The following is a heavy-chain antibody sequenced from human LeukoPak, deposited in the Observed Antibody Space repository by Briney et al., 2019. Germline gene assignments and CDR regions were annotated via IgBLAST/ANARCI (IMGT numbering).Heavy chain of an antibody. CDR2: IYYSGST. J-gene: IGHJ6*02. CDR1: GGSISSSSYY. Sequence: SETLSLTCTVSGGSISSSSYYWGWIRQPPGKGLEWIGSIYYSGSTYYNPSLKSRVTISVDTSKNPFSLKLSSVTAADTAVYYCARSRDGYNMLYYYYYYGMDVWGQGTTVTVSS. D-gene: IGHD2-8*01. CDR3: ARSRDGYNMLYYYYYYGMDV. V-gene: IGHV4-39*01.